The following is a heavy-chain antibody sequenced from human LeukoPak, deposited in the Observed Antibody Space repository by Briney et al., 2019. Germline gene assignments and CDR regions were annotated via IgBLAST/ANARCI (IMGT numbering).Heavy chain of an antibody. V-gene: IGHV1-18*01. D-gene: IGHD3-3*01. Sequence: GASEKVSCRASGYTFTSYVISWVRQAPRQGGEWVAWVTTYNGNTNYPQKLQGRVTMTTDTSTSTAYMELRSLRSDDTAVYYCARYRVMGSHYDPLDYWGQGTLVTVSS. CDR2: VTTYNGNT. CDR1: GYTFTSYV. CDR3: ARYRVMGSHYDPLDY. J-gene: IGHJ4*02.